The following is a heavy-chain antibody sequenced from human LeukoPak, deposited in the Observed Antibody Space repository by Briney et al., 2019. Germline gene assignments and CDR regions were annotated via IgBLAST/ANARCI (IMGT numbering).Heavy chain of an antibody. CDR2: INPNSGGT. Sequence: SVKVSCKASVYTFTVYYMHWVRQPPGQGLEWMGWINPNSGGTNYAQKFQGRVTMTRDTSISKAYMELSRLRSDDTAVYYCARVYDILTDYSDWFDPWGQGTLVTVSS. D-gene: IGHD3-9*01. CDR1: VYTFTVYY. CDR3: ARVYDILTDYSDWFDP. J-gene: IGHJ5*02. V-gene: IGHV1-2*02.